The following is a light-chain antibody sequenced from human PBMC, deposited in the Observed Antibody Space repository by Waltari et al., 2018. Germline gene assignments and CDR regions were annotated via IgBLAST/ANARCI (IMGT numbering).Light chain of an antibody. CDR1: RSNLGNNY. CDR2: RNN. Sequence: QSVLTQPPSASGTPGQRVTISCSGSRSNLGNNYVYWSQQLPGTAPKLLIYRNNQRPSGVPDRFSGSKSGTSASLAISGLRSEDEADYYCAVWDDSLSGRVFGGGTKVTVL. CDR3: AVWDDSLSGRV. J-gene: IGLJ3*02. V-gene: IGLV1-47*01.